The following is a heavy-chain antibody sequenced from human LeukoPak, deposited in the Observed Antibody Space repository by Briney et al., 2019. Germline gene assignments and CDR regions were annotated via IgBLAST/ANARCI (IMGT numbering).Heavy chain of an antibody. Sequence: PSETLSVTCAVYGGSFSGYYWSWIRQPPGNGLERIGYIYYSGSTYYNPSLKSRVTISVDTSKNQFSLKLSSVTAADTAVYYCARASGYYDSSGYYSGYYFDYWGQGTLVTVSS. CDR3: ARASGYYDSSGYYSGYYFDY. CDR2: IYYSGST. CDR1: GGSFSGYY. J-gene: IGHJ4*02. V-gene: IGHV4-30-4*01. D-gene: IGHD3-22*01.